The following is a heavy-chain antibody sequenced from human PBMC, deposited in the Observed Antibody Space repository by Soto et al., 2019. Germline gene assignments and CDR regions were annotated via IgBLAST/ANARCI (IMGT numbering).Heavy chain of an antibody. CDR2: ISGSGGST. CDR3: AKVQDYDYIWGQPLARPWDFDI. Sequence: GGSLRLSCAASGFTFSSYAMSWVRQAPGKGLEWVSGISGSGGSTYYADSVKGRFTISRDNSKSMLYLQMNILRVEDTAVYYCAKVQDYDYIWGQPLARPWDFDIWGQGTMVTVSS. D-gene: IGHD3-16*01. CDR1: GFTFSSYA. J-gene: IGHJ3*02. V-gene: IGHV3-23*01.